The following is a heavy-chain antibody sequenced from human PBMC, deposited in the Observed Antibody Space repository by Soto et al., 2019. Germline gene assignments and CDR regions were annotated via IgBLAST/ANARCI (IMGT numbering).Heavy chain of an antibody. D-gene: IGHD6-6*01. Sequence: QVQLVESGGVVVQPGRSLRLSCAASGFTFSSYAMHWVRQAPGKGLEWVAVISYDGSNKYYADSVKGRFTISRDNSKNTLYLQMNSLRAEDTAVYYCARELIAAGDDAFDIWGQGTMVTVSS. J-gene: IGHJ3*02. CDR3: ARELIAAGDDAFDI. V-gene: IGHV3-30-3*01. CDR2: ISYDGSNK. CDR1: GFTFSSYA.